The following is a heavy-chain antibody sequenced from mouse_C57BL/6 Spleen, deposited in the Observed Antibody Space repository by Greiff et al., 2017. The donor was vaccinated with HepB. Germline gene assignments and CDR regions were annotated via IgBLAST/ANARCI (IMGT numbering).Heavy chain of an antibody. CDR3: ARGRASNPYYYAMDY. D-gene: IGHD2-5*01. Sequence: QVQLKQPGAELVKPGASVKMSCKASGYTFTSYWITWVKQRPGQGLEWIGDIYPGSGSTNYNEKFKSKATLTVDTSSSTAYMQLSSLTSEDSAVYYCARGRASNPYYYAMDYWGQGTSVTVSS. CDR1: GYTFTSYW. CDR2: IYPGSGST. V-gene: IGHV1-55*01. J-gene: IGHJ4*01.